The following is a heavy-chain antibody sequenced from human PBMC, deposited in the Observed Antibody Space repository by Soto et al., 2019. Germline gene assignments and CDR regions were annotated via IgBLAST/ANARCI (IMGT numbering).Heavy chain of an antibody. CDR1: GFTFSSYW. D-gene: IGHD1-26*01. Sequence: GGSLRLSCAASGFTFSSYWMHWVRQAPGKGLEWVSAISGSGGSTYYADSVKGRFTISRDNSKNTLYLQMNSLRAEDTAVYYCAKEEKVYSGSYYFDYWGQGTLVTVSS. CDR3: AKEEKVYSGSYYFDY. CDR2: ISGSGGST. J-gene: IGHJ4*02. V-gene: IGHV3-23*01.